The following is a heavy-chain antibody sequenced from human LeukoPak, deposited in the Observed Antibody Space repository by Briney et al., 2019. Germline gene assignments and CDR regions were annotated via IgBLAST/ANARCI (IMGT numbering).Heavy chain of an antibody. Sequence: ASVKVSCKASGYTFTSYGISWVRQAPGQGLEWMGWISAYNGNTNYAQKLQGRVTMTTDTSTSTAYMELRSLRSDDTAVYYCARFEKQRPLGFYYYYGTDVWGKGTTVTVSS. CDR3: ARFEKQRPLGFYYYYGTDV. D-gene: IGHD6-25*01. CDR1: GYTFTSYG. J-gene: IGHJ6*04. CDR2: ISAYNGNT. V-gene: IGHV1-18*04.